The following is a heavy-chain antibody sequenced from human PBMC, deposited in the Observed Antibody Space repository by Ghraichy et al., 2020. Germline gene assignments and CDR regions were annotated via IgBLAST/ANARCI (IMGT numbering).Heavy chain of an antibody. V-gene: IGHV4-39*01. D-gene: IGHD3-3*01. J-gene: IGHJ6*02. Sequence: SETLSLTCTVSGGSISSSSYYWGWIRQPPGKGLEWIGSIYYSGSTYYNPSLKSRVTISVDTSKNQFSLKLSSVTAADTAVYYCARQHPLYDFWSGRYYYGMDVWGQGTTVTVSS. CDR3: ARQHPLYDFWSGRYYYGMDV. CDR2: IYYSGST. CDR1: GGSISSSSYY.